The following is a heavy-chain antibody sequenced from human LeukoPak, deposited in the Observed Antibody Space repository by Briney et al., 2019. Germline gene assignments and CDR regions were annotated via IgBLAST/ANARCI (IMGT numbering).Heavy chain of an antibody. D-gene: IGHD5-18*01. CDR1: GYTFTGYY. Sequence: ASVKVSCKASGYTFTGYYMHWVRQAPGQGLEWMGIINPSGGSTSYAQKFQGRVTMTRDMSTSTVYMELSSLRSEDTAVYYCARVRNRGYSYAPSDYWGQGTLFTVSS. CDR2: INPSGGST. J-gene: IGHJ4*02. V-gene: IGHV1-46*01. CDR3: ARVRNRGYSYAPSDY.